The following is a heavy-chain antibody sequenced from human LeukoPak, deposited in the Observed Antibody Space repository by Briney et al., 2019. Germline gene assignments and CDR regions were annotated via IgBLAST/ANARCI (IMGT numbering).Heavy chain of an antibody. Sequence: SVKVSCKVSGYTLTELSMHWVRQAPGQGLEWMGGIIPIFGTANYAQKFQGRVTITADKSTSTAYMELSSLRSEDTAVYYCARVVSSYGGSTIHFFDYWGQGTLVTVSS. D-gene: IGHD4-23*01. CDR2: IIPIFGTA. J-gene: IGHJ4*02. CDR1: GYTLTELS. CDR3: ARVVSSYGGSTIHFFDY. V-gene: IGHV1-69*06.